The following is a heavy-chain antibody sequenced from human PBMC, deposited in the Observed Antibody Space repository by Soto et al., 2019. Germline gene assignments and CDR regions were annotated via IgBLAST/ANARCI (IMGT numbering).Heavy chain of an antibody. CDR3: ARDYDVNTALDYWYFDL. J-gene: IGHJ2*01. V-gene: IGHV4-4*07. CDR2: IYPSGRT. D-gene: IGHD5-18*01. Sequence: QVQLQESGPGLVKPSETLSLTCTVSGGSIRNYYWAWIRQSAGKGLEGIGRIYPSGRTHYNPSLTGRVSMSIDMSKNQFSLRLTSVTAADTATYYCARDYDVNTALDYWYFDLWGRGTLVTVSS. CDR1: GGSIRNYY.